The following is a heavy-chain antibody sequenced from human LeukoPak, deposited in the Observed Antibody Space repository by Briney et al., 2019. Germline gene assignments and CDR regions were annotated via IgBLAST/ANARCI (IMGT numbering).Heavy chain of an antibody. CDR2: IIPIFGTA. D-gene: IGHD1-26*01. Sequence: SVKVSCKASGGTFSSYAISWVRQAPGQGLEWMGGIIPIFGTANYAQKFQGRVTMTRDMSTSTVYMELSSLRSEDTAVYYCARVGAGHFDYWGQGTLVTVSS. J-gene: IGHJ4*02. CDR3: ARVGAGHFDY. CDR1: GGTFSSYA. V-gene: IGHV1-69*05.